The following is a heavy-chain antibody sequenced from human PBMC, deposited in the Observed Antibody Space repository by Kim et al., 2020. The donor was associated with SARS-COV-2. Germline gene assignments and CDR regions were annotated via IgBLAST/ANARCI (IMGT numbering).Heavy chain of an antibody. V-gene: IGHV4-59*01. CDR2: IYYSGST. Sequence: SETLSLTCSVSGGSISSYYWSWIRQPPGKGPEWIGYIYYSGSTNYNPSLNSRVTISVDTSKNQFSLKLSSVTAADTAVYCCARGPTKDSSSWYYFDYWGQGTLVTVSS. CDR3: ARGPTKDSSSWYYFDY. D-gene: IGHD6-13*01. CDR1: GGSISSYY. J-gene: IGHJ4*02.